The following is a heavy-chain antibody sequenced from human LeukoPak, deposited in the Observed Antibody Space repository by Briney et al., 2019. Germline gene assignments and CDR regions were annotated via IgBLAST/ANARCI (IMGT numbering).Heavy chain of an antibody. CDR2: IYYSGST. Sequence: SETLSLTCTVSGGSISSSSYYWGWIRQPPGKGLEWIGSIYYSGSTYYNPSLKSRVTISVDTSKNQFSLKLSSVTAADTAVYYRARGSAYYYGSGSYYRGVDYWGQGTLVTVSS. CDR1: GGSISSSSYY. V-gene: IGHV4-39*07. J-gene: IGHJ4*02. D-gene: IGHD3-10*01. CDR3: ARGSAYYYGSGSYYRGVDY.